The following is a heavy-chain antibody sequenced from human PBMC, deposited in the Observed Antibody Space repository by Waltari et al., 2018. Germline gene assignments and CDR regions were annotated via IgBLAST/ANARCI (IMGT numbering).Heavy chain of an antibody. J-gene: IGHJ3*01. D-gene: IGHD3-22*01. V-gene: IGHV3-7*01. CDR2: INQGGSEI. CDR3: ARVAYDSWNFDF. CDR1: GFTFKNYW. Sequence: EVKLVESGGGLVQPGESLRLSCAASGFTFKNYWMTWVRQAPGKGLEWVANINQGGSEIFYVDSVKGRFTISRDDAKNSLYLQMNSLRAEDMAVYYCARVAYDSWNFDFWGQGTMVTVSS.